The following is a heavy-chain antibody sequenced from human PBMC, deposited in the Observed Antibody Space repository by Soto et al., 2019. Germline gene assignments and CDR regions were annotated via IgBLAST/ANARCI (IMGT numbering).Heavy chain of an antibody. CDR1: GDSLRGQS. Sequence: QVQLQQWGAGLLKASETLSLTCAVVGDSLRGQSSNWIRQSPGKGLEWIGELDQSGGTNYNPSLKSRAIISDDTSKNQFSLTLTSVTAADTAVYYCAREDSYGWSGESLDVWGQGTTVTVSS. CDR2: LDQSGGT. V-gene: IGHV4-34*01. D-gene: IGHD6-19*01. J-gene: IGHJ6*02. CDR3: AREDSYGWSGESLDV.